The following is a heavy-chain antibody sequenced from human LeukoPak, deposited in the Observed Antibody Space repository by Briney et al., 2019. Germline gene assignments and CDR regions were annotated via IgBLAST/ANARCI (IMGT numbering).Heavy chain of an antibody. J-gene: IGHJ3*02. CDR2: IYYSGST. Sequence: PSETLSLTCTVSGGSISSYYWSWIRQPPGKGLEWIGYIYYSGSTNYNPSLKSRVTMSVDTSKNQLSLKLTSVTAADTAVYYCARDKRRAFDIWGQGTMVTVSS. CDR1: GGSISSYY. CDR3: ARDKRRAFDI. V-gene: IGHV4-59*01.